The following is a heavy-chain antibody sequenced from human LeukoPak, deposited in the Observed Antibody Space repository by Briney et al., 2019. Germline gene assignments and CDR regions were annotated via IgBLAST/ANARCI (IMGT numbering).Heavy chain of an antibody. D-gene: IGHD3-22*01. J-gene: IGHJ5*02. Sequence: GGSLRLSCAASGFTVSSNYMSWVRQAPGKGLEWVSVIYSGGSTYYADSVKGRFTISRDNSKNTLYLQMNSLRAGDTAVYYCARVGNYYDSSGYTWPWFDPWGQGTLVTVSS. V-gene: IGHV3-53*01. CDR3: ARVGNYYDSSGYTWPWFDP. CDR2: IYSGGST. CDR1: GFTVSSNY.